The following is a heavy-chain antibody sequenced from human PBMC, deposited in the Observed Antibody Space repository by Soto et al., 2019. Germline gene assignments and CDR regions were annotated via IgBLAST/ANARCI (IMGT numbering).Heavy chain of an antibody. J-gene: IGHJ4*02. CDR1: GYSFTNYF. D-gene: IGHD4-17*01. V-gene: IGHV1-46*01. CDR2: INPSGGRT. Sequence: ASVKVSCKASGYSFTNYFMHWVRQAPGQGPEWVGIINPSGGRTSYAQKFQGRVTMTRDTSTSTFYMELSRLRSEDTALYYCARGDYMIDYWGQGTLVTVSS. CDR3: ARGDYMIDY.